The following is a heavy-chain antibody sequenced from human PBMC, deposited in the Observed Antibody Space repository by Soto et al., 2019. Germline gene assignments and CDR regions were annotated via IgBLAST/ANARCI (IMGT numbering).Heavy chain of an antibody. D-gene: IGHD6-6*01. CDR3: AKGDSSSPVIYNY. V-gene: IGHV3-23*01. J-gene: IGHJ4*02. Sequence: GGPLRLSCAASGFTFSSYAMIWVRQAPGKGLEWVSAISGSGDSTYYADSVKGRFTISRDNSKNTLYLXMNSLRVEDXXXXSCAKGDSSSPVIYNYWGQGTLVTVSS. CDR1: GFTFSSYA. CDR2: ISGSGDST.